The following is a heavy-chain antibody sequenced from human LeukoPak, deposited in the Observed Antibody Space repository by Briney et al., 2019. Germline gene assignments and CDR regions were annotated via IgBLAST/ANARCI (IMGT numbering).Heavy chain of an antibody. CDR1: GFPYSNSG. CDR3: AKEGAVGASDY. Sequence: GGSLRLSCAASGFPYSNSGMNWVRQAPGKGLEWVSSISSSSRHIQYGDSVKGRFTISRDNAKKSLYLQMNSLRAEDTAVYYCAKEGAVGASDYWGQGTLVTVSS. J-gene: IGHJ4*02. V-gene: IGHV3-21*04. D-gene: IGHD1-26*01. CDR2: ISSSSRHI.